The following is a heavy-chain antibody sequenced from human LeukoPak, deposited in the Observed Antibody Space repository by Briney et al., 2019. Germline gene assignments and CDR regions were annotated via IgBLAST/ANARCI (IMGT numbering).Heavy chain of an antibody. CDR3: AKAAAANFAAFDL. CDR2: ISWNSGSI. V-gene: IGHV3-9*03. Sequence: GGSLRLSCAASGFTFSSYSMNWVRQAPGKGLEWVSGISWNSGSIGYADSVKGRFTISRDNAKNSLNLQMNSLRAEDMALYYCAKAAAANFAAFDLWGQGTMVTVSS. CDR1: GFTFSSYS. J-gene: IGHJ3*01. D-gene: IGHD2-2*01.